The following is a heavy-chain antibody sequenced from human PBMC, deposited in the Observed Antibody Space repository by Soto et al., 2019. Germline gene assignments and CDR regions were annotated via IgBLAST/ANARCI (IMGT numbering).Heavy chain of an antibody. D-gene: IGHD2-8*01. V-gene: IGHV3-21*01. CDR2: IDTSGNYT. CDR1: GFTFNNYN. CDR3: AGEETKRSYWYFDL. Sequence: EVQLVESGGGLVKPGGSLRLSCAASGFTFNNYNMNWVRQAPGKGLEWVASIDTSGNYTNYADSARGRFSISRDNAKKSLFLEMTSLRDEYMAVYYCAGEETKRSYWYFDLLRRATLVTVS. J-gene: IGHJ2*01.